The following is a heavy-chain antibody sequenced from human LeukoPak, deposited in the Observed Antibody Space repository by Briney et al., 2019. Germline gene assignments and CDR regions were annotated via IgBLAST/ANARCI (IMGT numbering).Heavy chain of an antibody. CDR1: GFTFINYW. V-gene: IGHV3-74*01. CDR3: ASASSHRIAAGGDY. CDR2: INSDGSSR. Sequence: GALRLTCADSGFTFINYWMHCVRQAPGKGLLWVSRINSDGSSRNYADSVKGRFTISRDNAKNTLYLQMSSLRAEDTAVYYCASASSHRIAAGGDYWGQGTLVTVSS. D-gene: IGHD6-13*01. J-gene: IGHJ4*02.